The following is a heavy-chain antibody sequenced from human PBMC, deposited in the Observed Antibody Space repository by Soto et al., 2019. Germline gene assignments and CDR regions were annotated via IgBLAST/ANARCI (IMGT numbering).Heavy chain of an antibody. CDR1: GVTFSSSA. Sequence: QMQLVQSGPEVKKPGTSVKVSCKASGVTFSSSAVQWVRQARGQRLEWIGWIVVVSGNTNYAQKFQERVTITRDMSTSTAYMELSSLRSEDTAVYYCAAGPRGYSTLSWGQGTLVTVSS. V-gene: IGHV1-58*01. CDR2: IVVVSGNT. J-gene: IGHJ5*02. CDR3: AAGPRGYSTLS. D-gene: IGHD6-13*01.